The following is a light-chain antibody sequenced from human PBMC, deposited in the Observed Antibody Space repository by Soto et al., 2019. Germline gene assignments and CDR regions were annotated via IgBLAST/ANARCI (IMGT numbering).Light chain of an antibody. Sequence: DIQLTQSPSFLSASVGDSLTITCRASQDIRSSLAWYQQKPGKAPNLLIYTVSTWQSGVPSRFSGSRSGTEFTLTISSLQPEDVATYYCQQFNRSPFTFGGGTKVEI. CDR1: QDIRSS. V-gene: IGKV1-9*01. CDR2: TVS. J-gene: IGKJ4*01. CDR3: QQFNRSPFT.